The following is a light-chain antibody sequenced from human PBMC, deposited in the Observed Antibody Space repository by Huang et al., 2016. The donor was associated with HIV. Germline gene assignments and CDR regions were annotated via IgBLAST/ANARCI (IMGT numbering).Light chain of an antibody. V-gene: IGKV2-30*02. CDR1: QSLVHSDGNTY. CDR2: KVS. CDR3: MQGTHWPPYT. J-gene: IGKJ2*01. Sequence: DVVMTQSPPSLPVTLGQPASISCRSSQSLVHSDGNTYLNWFQQRPGQSPRRLIYKVSTRDSGVPDRFSGGGSGTDFTLKISRVEAEDVGVYYCMQGTHWPPYTFGQGTKLEIK.